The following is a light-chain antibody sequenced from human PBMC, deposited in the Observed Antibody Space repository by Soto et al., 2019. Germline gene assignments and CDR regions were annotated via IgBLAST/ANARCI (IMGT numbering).Light chain of an antibody. CDR1: QRISSW. Sequence: DIQMTQSPSTLSGSVGDRVTITCRASQRISSWLAWYKQKPGKAPQLLIYDASSLESGVPSRFSGSGSGTDFTLTISSMQPDDFATYYCQQYNSYSTFGHGTKVDIK. J-gene: IGKJ1*01. V-gene: IGKV1-5*01. CDR2: DAS. CDR3: QQYNSYST.